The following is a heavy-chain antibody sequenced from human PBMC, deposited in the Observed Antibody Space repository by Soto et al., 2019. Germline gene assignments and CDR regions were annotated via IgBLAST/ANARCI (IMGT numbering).Heavy chain of an antibody. V-gene: IGHV1-8*01. CDR1: GYTFSCCD. Sequence: QVQLVQSGAEVKKPGASVKVSCKASGYTFSCCDINWVRQAPGQGLEWLGWVNTNSGNTGSAQRFQGRVTMTRDTSISTAYRELNSLRFYDSAIYYCARGYGDVTKWGQGTLVTVSS. D-gene: IGHD4-17*01. CDR3: ARGYGDVTK. J-gene: IGHJ4*02. CDR2: VNTNSGNT.